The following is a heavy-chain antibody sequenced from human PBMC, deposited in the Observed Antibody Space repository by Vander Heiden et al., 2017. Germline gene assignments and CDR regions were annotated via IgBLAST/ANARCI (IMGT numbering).Heavy chain of an antibody. CDR3: ARVVVLWYYDSSGYAFDI. V-gene: IGHV4-59*02. CDR1: GGSVSSYY. D-gene: IGHD3-22*01. J-gene: IGHJ3*02. Sequence: QVQLQESGPGLVKPSETLSLTCTVSGGSVSSYYWSWIRQPPGKGLEWIGYIYYSGSTNYNPSLKSRVTISVDTSKNQFFLKLSSVTAADTAVYYCARVVVLWYYDSSGYAFDIWGQGTMVTVSS. CDR2: IYYSGST.